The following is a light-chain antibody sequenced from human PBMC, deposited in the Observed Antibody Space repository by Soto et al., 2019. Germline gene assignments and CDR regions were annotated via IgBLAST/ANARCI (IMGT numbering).Light chain of an antibody. CDR2: DVT. V-gene: IGLV2-11*01. Sequence: QSALTHPRPVSGSPGQSVTISCTGTRMVVGTYNFVSWYQQHPGKAPKFMIYDVTKRPSGVPDRFSGSKSGNTASLTISGLQAEDEADYYCCSYVGSYTSYVFGTGTKLTVL. J-gene: IGLJ1*01. CDR3: CSYVGSYTSYV. CDR1: RMVVGTYNF.